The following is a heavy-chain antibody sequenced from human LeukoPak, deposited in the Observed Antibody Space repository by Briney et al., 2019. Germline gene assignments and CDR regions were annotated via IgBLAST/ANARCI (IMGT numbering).Heavy chain of an antibody. J-gene: IGHJ5*02. CDR2: INHSGST. V-gene: IGHV4-34*01. CDR1: GGSFSGYY. CDR3: ARLRSYYYGSGSYRWFDP. Sequence: PSETLSLTCAVYGGSFSGYYWSWIRQPPGKGLEWIGEINHSGSTNYNPSLKSRVTISVDTSKNQFSLKLSSVTAADTAVYYCARLRSYYYGSGSYRWFDPWGQGTLVTVSS. D-gene: IGHD3-10*01.